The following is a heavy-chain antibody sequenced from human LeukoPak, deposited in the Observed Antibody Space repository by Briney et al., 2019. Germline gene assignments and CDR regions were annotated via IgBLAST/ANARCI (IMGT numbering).Heavy chain of an antibody. CDR3: ASGYDLPY. J-gene: IGHJ4*02. D-gene: IGHD5-12*01. CDR1: GFTFSSYE. Sequence: PGGSLRLSCAASGFTFSSYEMNWVRQATGKGLEWVSYISRSGSTIYYADSVKGRFTISRDNAKNSLYLQMNSLRVEDTAVYYCASGYDLPYWGQGTLVTVSS. V-gene: IGHV3-48*03. CDR2: ISRSGSTI.